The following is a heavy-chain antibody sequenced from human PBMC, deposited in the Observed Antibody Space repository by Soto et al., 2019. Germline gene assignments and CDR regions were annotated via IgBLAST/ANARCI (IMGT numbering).Heavy chain of an antibody. J-gene: IGHJ6*03. V-gene: IGHV3-30*18. Sequence: GGSLRLSCAASGFTFSSYGMHWVRQAPGKGLEWVAVISYDGSNKYYADSVKGRFTISRDNSKNTLYLQMNSLRAEDTAVYYCAKDFTMVRGVIITSDYYMDVWGKGTTVTVSS. CDR2: ISYDGSNK. CDR3: AKDFTMVRGVIITSDYYMDV. D-gene: IGHD3-10*01. CDR1: GFTFSSYG.